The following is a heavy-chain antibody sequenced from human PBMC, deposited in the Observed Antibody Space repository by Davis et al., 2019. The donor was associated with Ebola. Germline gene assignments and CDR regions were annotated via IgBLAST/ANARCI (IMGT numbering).Heavy chain of an antibody. CDR1: GYTFTSYG. CDR2: ISAYNGNT. Sequence: ASVKVSCKASGYTFTSYGISWVRQAPGQGLEWMGWISAYNGNTNYAQKLQGRVTMTTDTSTSTAYMELRSLRSDDTAVYYCARDSFILTGYHRGYFDYWGQGTLVTVSS. V-gene: IGHV1-18*01. J-gene: IGHJ4*02. D-gene: IGHD3-9*01. CDR3: ARDSFILTGYHRGYFDY.